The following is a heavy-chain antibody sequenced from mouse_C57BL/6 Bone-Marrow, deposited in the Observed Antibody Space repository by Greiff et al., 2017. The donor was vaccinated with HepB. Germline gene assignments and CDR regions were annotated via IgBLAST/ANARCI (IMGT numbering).Heavy chain of an antibody. Sequence: VQLQQSGAELARPGASVKLSCKASGYTFTSYGISWVKQRTGQGLEWIGEIYPRSGNTYYNEKVKGKATLTADKSSSTAYMELRSLTSEDSAVYFCARPPYYGSSYWYFDVWGTGTTVTVSS. J-gene: IGHJ1*03. V-gene: IGHV1-81*01. CDR2: IYPRSGNT. D-gene: IGHD1-1*01. CDR3: ARPPYYGSSYWYFDV. CDR1: GYTFTSYG.